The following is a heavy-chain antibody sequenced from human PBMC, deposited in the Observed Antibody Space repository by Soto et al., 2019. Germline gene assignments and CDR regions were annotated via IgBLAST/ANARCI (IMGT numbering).Heavy chain of an antibody. Sequence: TLSLTCTVSGGSISRGDYYWSWIRQPPGKGLEWIGYIYYSGSTYYNPSLKSRVTISVDTSKNQFSLKLSSLTAADTAVYYCARLAYCGGNCYSDPFDYWGQGTMVTVSS. CDR2: IYYSGST. CDR3: ARLAYCGGNCYSDPFDY. CDR1: GGSISRGDYY. V-gene: IGHV4-30-4*01. D-gene: IGHD2-21*02. J-gene: IGHJ4*02.